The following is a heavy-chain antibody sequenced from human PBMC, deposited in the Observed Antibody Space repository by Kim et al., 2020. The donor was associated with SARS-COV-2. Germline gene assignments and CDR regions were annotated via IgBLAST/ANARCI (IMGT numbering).Heavy chain of an antibody. Sequence: RVTISVDTSKNQFSLKLSSVTAADTAVYYCARVARRGYCGGDCYSDQFDYWGQGTLVTVSS. V-gene: IGHV4-31*02. CDR3: ARVARRGYCGGDCYSDQFDY. J-gene: IGHJ4*02. D-gene: IGHD2-21*02.